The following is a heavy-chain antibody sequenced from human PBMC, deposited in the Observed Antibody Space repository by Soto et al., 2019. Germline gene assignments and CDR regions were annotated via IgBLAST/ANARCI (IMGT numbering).Heavy chain of an antibody. Sequence: QVQLQESGPGLVRPSETLSLTCTVSSDSISSYYWIWIRQSPGKGLEWIGYTDYSGNTNYNPSLKSRVTISGDTSKNQFSLRLSSVTAADTAVYYCARAGGDPLFYLDYWGQGTLVTVSS. CDR2: TDYSGNT. J-gene: IGHJ4*02. CDR1: SDSISSYY. CDR3: ARAGGDPLFYLDY. V-gene: IGHV4-59*08. D-gene: IGHD2-21*02.